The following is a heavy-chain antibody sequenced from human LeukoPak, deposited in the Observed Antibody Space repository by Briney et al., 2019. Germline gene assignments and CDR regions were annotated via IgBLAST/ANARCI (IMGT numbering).Heavy chain of an antibody. CDR3: ARDYVSHNGVYDCFEF. V-gene: IGHV3-23*01. CDR1: GFTFNTYA. CDR2: IGAADT. D-gene: IGHD3-16*01. Sequence: PGGSLRLSCAASGFTFNTYAMSWVRQVPGKGPEWVATIGAADTYYAGSVKGRFTISRDDSKDTVFLQMDSLRAEGTAVYYCARDYVSHNGVYDCFEFWGQGTQVTVSS. J-gene: IGHJ4*02.